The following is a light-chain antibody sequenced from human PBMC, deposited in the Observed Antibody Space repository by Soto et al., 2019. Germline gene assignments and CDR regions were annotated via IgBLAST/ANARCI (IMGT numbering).Light chain of an antibody. Sequence: AIQMTQSPSSLSASVGDRVTITCRASQGIRNDLGWYQQKPGKAPKLLIYAASSFQSGDPSRFSGSGSGTDFTLTISSLQPEDFATYDCLQDYDYPYTFGPGTKLEIK. CDR3: LQDYDYPYT. CDR1: QGIRND. V-gene: IGKV1-6*01. CDR2: AAS. J-gene: IGKJ2*01.